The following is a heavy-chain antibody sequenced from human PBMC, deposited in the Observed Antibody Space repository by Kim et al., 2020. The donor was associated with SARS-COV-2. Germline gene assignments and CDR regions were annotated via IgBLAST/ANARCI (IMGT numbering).Heavy chain of an antibody. CDR3: ATTYYDFWSGYYAYYYYYGMDV. CDR1: GYTFTSYD. D-gene: IGHD3-3*01. Sequence: ASVKVSCKASGYTFTSYDINWVRQATGQGLEWMGWMNPNSGNTGYAQKFQGRVTMTRNTSISTAYMELSSLRSEDTAVYYCATTYYDFWSGYYAYYYYYGMDVWGQGTTVTVSS. J-gene: IGHJ6*02. V-gene: IGHV1-8*01. CDR2: MNPNSGNT.